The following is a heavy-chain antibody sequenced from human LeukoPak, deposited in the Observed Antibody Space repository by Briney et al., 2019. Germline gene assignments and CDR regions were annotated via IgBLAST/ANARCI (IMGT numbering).Heavy chain of an antibody. CDR2: IYPGDSDT. CDR1: GYSFTSYW. V-gene: IGHV5-51*01. J-gene: IGHJ6*02. D-gene: IGHD6-13*01. Sequence: GESLKISCKGSGYSFTSYWIGWVRQMPGKGLEWMGIIYPGDSDTRYSPSFQGQVTISADKSISTAYLQWSSLKASDTAMYYCAREYRSSWYDYGMDVWGQGTTVTVSS. CDR3: AREYRSSWYDYGMDV.